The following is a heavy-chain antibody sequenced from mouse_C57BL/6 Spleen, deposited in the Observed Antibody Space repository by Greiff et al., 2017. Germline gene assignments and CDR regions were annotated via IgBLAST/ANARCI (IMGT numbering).Heavy chain of an antibody. J-gene: IGHJ1*03. D-gene: IGHD2-4*01. Sequence: VQLQQSGAELVKPGASVKLSCTASGFNIKDYYMHWVKQRPEQGLEWIGRIDPEDGETTYAPKFQGKATITADTSSNTAYLQLSSLTSEDTAVDYGATGVGDYDGRYFDVWGTGTTVTVSS. CDR1: GFNIKDYY. CDR3: ATGVGDYDGRYFDV. CDR2: IDPEDGET. V-gene: IGHV14-2*01.